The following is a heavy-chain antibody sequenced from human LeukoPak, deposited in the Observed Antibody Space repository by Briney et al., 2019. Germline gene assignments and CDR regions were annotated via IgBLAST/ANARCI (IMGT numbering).Heavy chain of an antibody. V-gene: IGHV4-39*07. J-gene: IGHJ5*02. D-gene: IGHD2-15*01. CDR3: ARVHDVVVVAATGGWFDP. CDR2: IYYSGST. CDR1: GGSISTTTYY. Sequence: PSETLSLTCTVSGGSISTTTYYWGWTRQPPGKGLEWIGSIYYSGSTYYNPSLKSRVTISVDTSKNQFSLKLSSVTAADTAVYYCARVHDVVVVAATGGWFDPWGQGTLVTVSS.